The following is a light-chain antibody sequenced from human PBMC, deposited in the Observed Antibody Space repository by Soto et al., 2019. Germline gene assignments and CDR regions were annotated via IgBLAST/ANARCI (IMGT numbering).Light chain of an antibody. CDR1: QSISSSY. CDR3: KRYGVQPGT. Sequence: EIVLTQSPGTLSLSPGKRATLSCRASQSISSSYLAWYQQRPGQAPRLLIYGASSRATGIPDRFSGSGSGPEFPFTTSRLEPEDFEWYYFKRYGVQPGTSGQGTKVET. J-gene: IGKJ1*01. V-gene: IGKV3-20*01. CDR2: GAS.